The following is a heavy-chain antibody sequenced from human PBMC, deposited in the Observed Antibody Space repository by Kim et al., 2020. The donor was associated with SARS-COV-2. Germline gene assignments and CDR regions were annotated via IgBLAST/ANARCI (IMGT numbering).Heavy chain of an antibody. V-gene: IGHV1-2*06. J-gene: IGHJ6*02. Sequence: ASVKVSCKASGYTFTAHYIEWVRQAPGQGLEWMGQINPNTGDTLYAQIFQGRVTMTRDTPMSTAYMELSGLQSDDTAVYYCARESAAVTKRIYRMDVWGQGTTVTVSS. CDR2: INPNTGDT. CDR3: ARESAAVTKRIYRMDV. D-gene: IGHD3-3*01. CDR1: GYTFTAHY.